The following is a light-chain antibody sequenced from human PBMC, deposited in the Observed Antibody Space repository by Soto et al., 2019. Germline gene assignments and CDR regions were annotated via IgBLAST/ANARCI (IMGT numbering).Light chain of an antibody. CDR2: EVS. CDR3: RSYTSSSTLV. V-gene: IGLV2-14*01. J-gene: IGLJ2*01. CDR1: SSDVGGYNY. Sequence: QSALTQPASVSGSPGQSITISCTGTSSDVGGYNYVSWYQQHPGKAPKHMIYEVSNRPSGVSNRLSGSKSGNTASLTISGLQAEDEADYCCRSYTSSSTLVFGGGTKLTVL.